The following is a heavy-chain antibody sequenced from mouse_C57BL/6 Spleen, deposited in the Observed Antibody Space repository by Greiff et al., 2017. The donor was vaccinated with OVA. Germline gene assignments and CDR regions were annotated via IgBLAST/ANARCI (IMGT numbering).Heavy chain of an antibody. J-gene: IGHJ4*01. CDR3: PSTTGVEGAMDY. CDR1: GFTFSNYW. Sequence: EVKVEESGGGLVQPGGSMKLSCVASGFTFSNYWMNWVRQSPEKGLEWVAQIRLKSDNYEKHYAESVKGRFTITRDDSKSSVYLQMNNLRAEDTGIYYCPSTTGVEGAMDYWGQGTSVTVSS. V-gene: IGHV6-3*01. CDR2: IRLKSDNYEK. D-gene: IGHD1-1*01.